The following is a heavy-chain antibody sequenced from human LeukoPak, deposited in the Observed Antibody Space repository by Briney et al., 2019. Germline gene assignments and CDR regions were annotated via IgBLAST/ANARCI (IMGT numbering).Heavy chain of an antibody. CDR1: GFTVGSNY. D-gene: IGHD3-22*01. V-gene: IGHV3-53*01. J-gene: IGHJ4*02. CDR2: IYSGGST. Sequence: PGGSLRLSCAASGFTVGSNYMSWVRQAPGKGLEWVSVIYSGGSTYYADSVKGRFTISRDNSKNTLYLQMNSLRAEDTAVYYCARGYYYDSSGYYPFDYWGQGTLVTVSS. CDR3: ARGYYYDSSGYYPFDY.